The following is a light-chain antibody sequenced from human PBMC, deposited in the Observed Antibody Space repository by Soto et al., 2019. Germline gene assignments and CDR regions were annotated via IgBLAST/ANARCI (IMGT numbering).Light chain of an antibody. Sequence: QSALTQPASVSGSPGQSITISCTGTSSNVGSYKLVSWYQQHPGKAPKLMIFEVNKRPSGASNRFSGSKSGNTASLTISWLKVEDEADYYCCSSGGSPTYVFGTGTKLTVL. V-gene: IGLV2-23*02. J-gene: IGLJ1*01. CDR1: SSNVGSYKL. CDR3: CSSGGSPTYV. CDR2: EVN.